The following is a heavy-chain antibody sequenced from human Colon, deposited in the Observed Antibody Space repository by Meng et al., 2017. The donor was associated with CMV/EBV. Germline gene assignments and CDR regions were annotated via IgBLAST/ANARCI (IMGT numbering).Heavy chain of an antibody. Sequence: SETLSLTCSVSGDSSGSYYWSWIRQTPGKGLEWIGYISYAGTATYNPSLQSRVTISVATSETQLSLNLRSVTAADSAIYYCARAQNVIPEVFDSWGQGIQVTVSS. CDR1: GDSSGSYY. V-gene: IGHV4-59*01. D-gene: IGHD2-2*02. J-gene: IGHJ4*02. CDR2: ISYAGTA. CDR3: ARAQNVIPEVFDS.